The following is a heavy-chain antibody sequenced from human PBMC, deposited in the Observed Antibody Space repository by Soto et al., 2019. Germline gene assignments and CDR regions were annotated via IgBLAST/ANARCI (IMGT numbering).Heavy chain of an antibody. Sequence: GGSLRLSCAASGFTFSPYAMSWVRQAPGKGLEWVSTISGRGGITYYADSVKGRFTISRDTSKTTLYLQMNSLRADDTAVYYCATRLGDCSGGSCSDDAFDIWGQGTMVTV. V-gene: IGHV3-23*01. CDR2: ISGRGGIT. D-gene: IGHD2-15*01. J-gene: IGHJ3*02. CDR3: ATRLGDCSGGSCSDDAFDI. CDR1: GFTFSPYA.